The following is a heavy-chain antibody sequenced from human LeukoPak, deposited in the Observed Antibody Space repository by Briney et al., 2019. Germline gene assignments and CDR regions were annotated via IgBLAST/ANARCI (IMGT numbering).Heavy chain of an antibody. CDR1: AYSFTDYY. J-gene: IGHJ4*02. Sequence: GESLMISCKGSAYSFTDYYYGWLRQQPGKNREWLGIIYPGDCGTRYSPSFQGQVTISADKSISTPYLQWSSLKAADTAMYYCAIRYSGSYNDYWGQGTLVTVSS. CDR3: AIRYSGSYNDY. V-gene: IGHV5-51*01. CDR2: IYPGDCGT. D-gene: IGHD1-26*01.